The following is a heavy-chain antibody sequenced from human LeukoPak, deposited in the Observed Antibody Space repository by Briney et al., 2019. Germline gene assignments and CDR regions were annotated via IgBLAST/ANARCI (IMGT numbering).Heavy chain of an antibody. Sequence: ASVKVSCKASGYTFTSYYMHWVRQAPGLGLEWMGIINPSGGSTSYAQKFQGRVTMTRDTSTSTVYMELSSLRSEDTAVYYCARDRPHDYYDSSGYMVGAFDIWGQGTMVTVSS. CDR1: GYTFTSYY. CDR3: ARDRPHDYYDSSGYMVGAFDI. D-gene: IGHD3-22*01. J-gene: IGHJ3*02. V-gene: IGHV1-46*01. CDR2: INPSGGST.